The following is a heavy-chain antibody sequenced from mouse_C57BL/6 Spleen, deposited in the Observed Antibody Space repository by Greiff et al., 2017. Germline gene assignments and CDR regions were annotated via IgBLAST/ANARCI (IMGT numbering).Heavy chain of an antibody. CDR1: GFTFTDYY. V-gene: IGHV7-3*01. Sequence: EVQLVESGGGLGQPGGSLNLSCAASGFTFTDYYMSWVRTPPGKALEWLGFIRNKANGYTTEYSASVKGRFTISRDNSQSILYLQMNALRAEDSDTYDYARAESVLPIDYWGEGTTLTVSS. D-gene: IGHD1-1*01. CDR3: ARAESVLPIDY. J-gene: IGHJ2*01. CDR2: IRNKANGYTT.